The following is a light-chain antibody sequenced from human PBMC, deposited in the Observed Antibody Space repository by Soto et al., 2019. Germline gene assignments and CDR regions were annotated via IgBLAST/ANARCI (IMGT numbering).Light chain of an antibody. Sequence: DIQMTQSPSTLSASLGDRVTITCRASQSISRSLAWYQQKPGKAPSLLIYDASSLEGGVPCRFSGSGFGTEFTLTLSTLQRADFATYYCQQYSDFLISFGPGTTVDFK. CDR2: DAS. V-gene: IGKV1-5*01. CDR3: QQYSDFLIS. J-gene: IGKJ3*01. CDR1: QSISRS.